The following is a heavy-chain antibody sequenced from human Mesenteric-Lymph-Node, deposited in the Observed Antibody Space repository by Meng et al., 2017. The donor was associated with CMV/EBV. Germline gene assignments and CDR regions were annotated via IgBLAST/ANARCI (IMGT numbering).Heavy chain of an antibody. J-gene: IGHJ4*02. CDR1: GDSVSSNTAA. Sequence: SGDSVSSNTAAWNWIRQSPSRGLEWLGRRYYRSRWFNDYAVSVKSRTSVNPDTSKNQFSLQLDSVTPEDTAVYYCAREGLGTYYFDSWGQGSLVTVSS. CDR2: RYYRSRWFN. CDR3: AREGLGTYYFDS. V-gene: IGHV6-1*01. D-gene: IGHD7-27*01.